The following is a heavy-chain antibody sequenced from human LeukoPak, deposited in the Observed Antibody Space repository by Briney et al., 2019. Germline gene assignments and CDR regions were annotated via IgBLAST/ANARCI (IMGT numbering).Heavy chain of an antibody. CDR2: ISGSGGST. V-gene: IGHV3-23*01. CDR1: GFTFSSYA. D-gene: IGHD3-22*01. Sequence: GGSLRLSCAASGFTFSSYAMSWVRQAPGKGLEWVSAISGSGGSTYYADSVKGRFTISRDNSKNTLYLQMNSLRAEDTAVYYCAKGVAYYYDSSVGYPFDYWGQGTLVTVSP. CDR3: AKGVAYYYDSSVGYPFDY. J-gene: IGHJ4*02.